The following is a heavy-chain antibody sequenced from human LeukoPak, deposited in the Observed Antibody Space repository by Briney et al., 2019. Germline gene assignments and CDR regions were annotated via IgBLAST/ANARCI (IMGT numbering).Heavy chain of an antibody. CDR2: IWYDGSNK. Sequence: PGRSLRLSCAASGFTFSSYGMHWVRQAPGKGLEGVAVIWYDGSNKYYADSVKGRFTISRDNSKNTLYLQMNSLRVEDTAVYYCAKTDGYTSGWSGIDYWGQGTLVTVSS. CDR3: AKTDGYTSGWSGIDY. V-gene: IGHV3-33*06. CDR1: GFTFSSYG. D-gene: IGHD6-19*01. J-gene: IGHJ4*02.